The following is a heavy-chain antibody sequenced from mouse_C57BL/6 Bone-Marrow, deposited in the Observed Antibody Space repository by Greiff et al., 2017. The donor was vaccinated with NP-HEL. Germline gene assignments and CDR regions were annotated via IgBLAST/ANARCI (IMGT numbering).Heavy chain of an antibody. V-gene: IGHV5-6*01. CDR3: AREDNWDDWYFDV. CDR1: GFTFSSYG. CDR2: ISSGGSYT. J-gene: IGHJ1*03. D-gene: IGHD4-1*01. Sequence: EVKVVESGGDLVKPGGSLKLSCAASGFTFSSYGMSWVRQTPDKRLAWVATISSGGSYTYYPDSVKGRFTISRDNAKNTLYLQMSSLKSEDTAMYYCAREDNWDDWYFDVWGTGTTVTVSS.